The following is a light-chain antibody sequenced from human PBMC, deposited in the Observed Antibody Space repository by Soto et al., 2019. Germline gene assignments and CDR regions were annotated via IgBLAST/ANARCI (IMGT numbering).Light chain of an antibody. CDR3: QQYNIYLMS. CDR2: KAS. V-gene: IGKV1-5*03. CDR1: QSISSW. J-gene: IGKJ5*01. Sequence: DIQMTQSPSTLSASLGDRVRITCRASQSISSWLAWYQQKPGKAPKLLIYKASSLESGVPSRFSGSGSGTEFTLTISSLQPDDFATYYCQQYNIYLMSFDQGTRPEIK.